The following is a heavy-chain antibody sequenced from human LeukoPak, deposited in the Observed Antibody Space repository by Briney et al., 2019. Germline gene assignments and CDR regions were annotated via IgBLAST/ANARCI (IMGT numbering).Heavy chain of an antibody. CDR1: GSSFTSYW. V-gene: IGHV5-51*01. D-gene: IGHD2-15*01. CDR2: IYPGDSDT. CDR3: ASLHGYCSGGRCYDFDY. Sequence: GESLKISCKGSGSSFTSYWIGWVRQMPGKGLEWMGTIYPGDSDTRYSPSFQGQVTISADKSISTAYLQWSSLKASETAMYYCASLHGYCSGGRCYDFDYWGQGTLVTVSS. J-gene: IGHJ4*02.